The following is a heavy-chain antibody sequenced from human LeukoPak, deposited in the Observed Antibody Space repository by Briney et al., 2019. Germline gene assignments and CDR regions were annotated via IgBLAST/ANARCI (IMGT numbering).Heavy chain of an antibody. V-gene: IGHV3-33*01. CDR2: IWYDGSNI. Sequence: GGSLRLSCAAFGFTFSSYGMHWVRQAPGKGLDWVAVIWYDGSNIYHGDSVKGRFTVSRDNSKNTLYLQMNSLRAEDTAVYYCASDSYSPEYFQHWGQGTLVTVSS. CDR3: ASDSYSPEYFQH. J-gene: IGHJ1*01. D-gene: IGHD2-15*01. CDR1: GFTFSSYG.